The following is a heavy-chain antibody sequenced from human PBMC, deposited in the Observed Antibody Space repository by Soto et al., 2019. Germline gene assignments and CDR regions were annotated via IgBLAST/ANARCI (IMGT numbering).Heavy chain of an antibody. Sequence: ASVKVSCKASGYTFTGYYMHWVRQAPGQRLEWMGWINAGNGNTKYSQKFQGRVTITRDTSTSTAYMELRSLRSDDTAAYYCARDDQLRYFDWLALDYWGQGTLVTVSS. CDR1: GYTFTGYY. CDR2: INAGNGNT. J-gene: IGHJ4*02. CDR3: ARDDQLRYFDWLALDY. V-gene: IGHV1-3*01. D-gene: IGHD3-9*01.